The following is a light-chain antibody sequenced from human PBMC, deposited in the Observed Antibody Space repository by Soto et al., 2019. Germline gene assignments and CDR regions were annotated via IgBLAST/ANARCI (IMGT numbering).Light chain of an antibody. V-gene: IGKV3-11*01. CDR1: QSVSSY. Sequence: EIVLTQSPATLSLSPGERATLSCRASQSVSSYLAWYQQKPGQAPRLLIYDASNRATGIPARFSGSGSGTDFTLTISSLEPEDFAVYYCQQRSNWPPFDTFGQGTKLEIK. CDR2: DAS. CDR3: QQRSNWPPFDT. J-gene: IGKJ2*01.